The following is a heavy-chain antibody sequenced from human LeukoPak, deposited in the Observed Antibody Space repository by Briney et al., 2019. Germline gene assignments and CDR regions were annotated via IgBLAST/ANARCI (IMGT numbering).Heavy chain of an antibody. J-gene: IGHJ3*02. CDR3: AKDHTGYEGATSAFDI. CDR2: ISGSGGST. V-gene: IGHV3-23*01. CDR1: GFTFSSYA. Sequence: GGSLRLSCAASGFTFSSYAMSWVRQAPGKGLEWVSAISGSGGSTYYADSVKGRFTISRDNSKNTLYLQMNSLRAEDTAVYYCAKDHTGYEGATSAFDIWGQGTMVTVSS. D-gene: IGHD1-26*01.